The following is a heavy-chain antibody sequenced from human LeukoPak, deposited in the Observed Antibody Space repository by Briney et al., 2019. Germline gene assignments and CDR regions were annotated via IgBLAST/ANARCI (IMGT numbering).Heavy chain of an antibody. D-gene: IGHD3-10*01. CDR1: GFTFSSYS. J-gene: IGHJ4*02. Sequence: GGSLRLSCAASGFTFSSYSMNWVRQAPGKGLEWVSYISSSSSTIYYADSVKGRFTISRDNAKNSLYLQMNSLRAEDTAVYYCARGGTRIFGESHFDYWGQGTLVTVSS. V-gene: IGHV3-48*04. CDR2: ISSSSSTI. CDR3: ARGGTRIFGESHFDY.